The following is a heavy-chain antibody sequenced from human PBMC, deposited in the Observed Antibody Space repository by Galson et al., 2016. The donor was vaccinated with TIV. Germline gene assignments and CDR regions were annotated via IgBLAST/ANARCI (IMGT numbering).Heavy chain of an antibody. CDR2: INPNSGDT. V-gene: IGHV1-2*06. CDR3: ARGGDGFRY. J-gene: IGHJ4*02. CDR1: GYMFTGYH. D-gene: IGHD5-24*01. Sequence: SVKVSCKASGYMFTGYHLHWVRQAPGQGPEWMGRINPNSGDTNFAQKFQGRVTMTKDTSSSTAYIELRRLTFADTAVYFCARGGDGFRYWGQGSLGTVSS.